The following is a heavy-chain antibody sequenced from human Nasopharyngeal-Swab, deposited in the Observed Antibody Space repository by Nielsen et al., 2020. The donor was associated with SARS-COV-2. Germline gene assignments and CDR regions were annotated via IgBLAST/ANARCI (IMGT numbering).Heavy chain of an antibody. D-gene: IGHD3-10*01. CDR1: GGSVSSGSYY. CDR3: ARDIGAAALAPWRGYYGMDV. Sequence: SETLSLTCTVSGGSVSSGSYYWSWIRQPPGKGLEWIGYMYYSGSTNYNPSLKSRVTISVDTSKNQFSLKLSSVTAADTAVYYCARDIGAAALAPWRGYYGMDVWGHGTTVTVSS. CDR2: MYYSGST. J-gene: IGHJ6*02. V-gene: IGHV4-61*01.